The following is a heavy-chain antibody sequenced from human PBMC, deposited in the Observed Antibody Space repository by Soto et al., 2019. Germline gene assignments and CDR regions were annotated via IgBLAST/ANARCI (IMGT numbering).Heavy chain of an antibody. J-gene: IGHJ6*02. Sequence: GGSLRLSCAASGFTFSSYGMHWVRQAPGKGLEWVAVISYDGSNKYYADSVKGRFTISRDNSKNTLYLQMNSLRAEDTAVYYCAKCILRYFDWAIYYYYYGMDVWGQGTTVTVSS. V-gene: IGHV3-30*18. D-gene: IGHD3-9*01. CDR2: ISYDGSNK. CDR3: AKCILRYFDWAIYYYYYGMDV. CDR1: GFTFSSYG.